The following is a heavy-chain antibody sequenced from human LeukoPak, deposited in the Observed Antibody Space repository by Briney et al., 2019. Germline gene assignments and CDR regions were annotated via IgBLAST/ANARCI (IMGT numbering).Heavy chain of an antibody. D-gene: IGHD5-12*01. CDR3: ATATDALVACVNWYFDL. CDR1: GGSISSYY. J-gene: IGHJ2*01. Sequence: PSETLSLTCTVSGGSISSYYWSWIRQPPGKGLEWIGYIYYSGSTNYNPSLKSRVTISVDTSKNQFSLKLSSVTAADTAVYYLATATDALVACVNWYFDLWGRGTLVTVSS. CDR2: IYYSGST. V-gene: IGHV4-59*01.